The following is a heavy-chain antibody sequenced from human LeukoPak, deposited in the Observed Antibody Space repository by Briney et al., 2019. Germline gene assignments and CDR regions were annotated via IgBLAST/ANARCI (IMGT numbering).Heavy chain of an antibody. J-gene: IGHJ6*02. CDR2: FDPEDGET. Sequence: ASVKVSCKVSGYTLTELSMHWVRQAPGKGLEWMGGFDPEDGETIYAQKFQGRVTMTEDTSTDTAYMELSSLRSGDTAVYYCASGGYYYYGMDVWGQGTTVTVSS. D-gene: IGHD1-26*01. CDR1: GYTLTELS. CDR3: ASGGYYYYGMDV. V-gene: IGHV1-24*01.